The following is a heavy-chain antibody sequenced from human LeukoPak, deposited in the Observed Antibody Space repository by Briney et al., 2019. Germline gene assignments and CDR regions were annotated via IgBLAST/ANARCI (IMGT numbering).Heavy chain of an antibody. D-gene: IGHD5-24*01. CDR2: ISSSSSYI. Sequence: GGSLRLSCAASGFTFSSYSMNWVRQAPGKGLEWVSSISSSSSYIYYADSVKGRLTISRDNAKNSLYLQMNSLRAEDTAVYYCARGLMAYYYGMDVWGQGTTVTVSS. CDR3: ARGLMAYYYGMDV. J-gene: IGHJ6*02. CDR1: GFTFSSYS. V-gene: IGHV3-21*01.